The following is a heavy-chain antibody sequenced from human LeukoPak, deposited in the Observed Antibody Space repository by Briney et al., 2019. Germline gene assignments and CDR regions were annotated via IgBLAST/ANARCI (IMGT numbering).Heavy chain of an antibody. CDR3: ARDTWNHIDY. V-gene: IGHV3-74*01. Sequence: PGGSLRLSCTASGFTFSSHWMHWVRQGPGKGLVWVSRIHRDGSDTDYADAVKGRFTISRDNAKNTLYLQMNSLRAEDTAVYYCARDTWNHIDYWGQGTLATVS. J-gene: IGHJ4*02. D-gene: IGHD1-14*01. CDR2: IHRDGSDT. CDR1: GFTFSSHW.